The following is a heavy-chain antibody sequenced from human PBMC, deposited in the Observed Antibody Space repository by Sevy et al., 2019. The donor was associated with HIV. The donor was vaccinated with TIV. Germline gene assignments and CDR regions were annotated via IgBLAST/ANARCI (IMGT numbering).Heavy chain of an antibody. CDR2: ISWNSGSI. V-gene: IGHV3-9*01. CDR3: DRDLPDYDILTGYPGAFDY. D-gene: IGHD3-9*01. Sequence: GGSLRLSCAASGFTFDDYAMHWVRQAPGKGLEWVSGISWNSGSIGYADSVKGGFTISRDNAKNSLYLQMNSLRAEDTAMEYYDRDLPDYDILTGYPGAFDYWGQGTLVTVSS. CDR1: GFTFDDYA. J-gene: IGHJ4*02.